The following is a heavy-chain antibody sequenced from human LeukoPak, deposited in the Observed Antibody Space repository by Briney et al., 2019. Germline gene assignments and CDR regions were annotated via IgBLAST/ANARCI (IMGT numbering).Heavy chain of an antibody. CDR1: GYTFTSYA. Sequence: GASVTVSCKASGYTFTSYAMHWVRQAPGQRLEWMGWINAGNGNTKYSQKFQGRVTITRDTSASTAYMELSGLRSEDTAVYYCARASIAVAGELDYWGQGTLVTVSS. CDR3: ARASIAVAGELDY. D-gene: IGHD6-19*01. V-gene: IGHV1-3*01. CDR2: INAGNGNT. J-gene: IGHJ4*02.